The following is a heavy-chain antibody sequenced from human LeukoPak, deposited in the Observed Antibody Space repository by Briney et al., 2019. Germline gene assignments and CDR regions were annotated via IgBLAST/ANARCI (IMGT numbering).Heavy chain of an antibody. D-gene: IGHD2-2*01. CDR3: AKRAYCSSTSCYPDY. CDR2: ISYDGSNK. Sequence: GGSLRLSCAASGFTFSSYGMHWVRQAPGKGLEWVAVISYDGSNKYYAGSVKGRFTISRDNSKNTLYLQMNSLRAEDTAVYYCAKRAYCSSTSCYPDYWGQGTLVTVSS. J-gene: IGHJ4*02. CDR1: GFTFSSYG. V-gene: IGHV3-30*18.